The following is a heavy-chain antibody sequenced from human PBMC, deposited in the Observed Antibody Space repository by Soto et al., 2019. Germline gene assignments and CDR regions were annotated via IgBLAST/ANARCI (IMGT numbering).Heavy chain of an antibody. D-gene: IGHD3-10*01. V-gene: IGHV1-8*01. CDR1: GYTFTSYD. CDR2: MNPNSGNT. Sequence: QVQLVQSGAEVKKPGASVKVSCKASGYTFTSYDINWVRQATGQGLEWMGWMNPNSGNTGYAQKYQGRVSKTRNTSISTAYMELSSLRSEDTAVYYCAREPPMYYYGSGSYSYYFDYWGQGTLVTVSS. CDR3: AREPPMYYYGSGSYSYYFDY. J-gene: IGHJ4*02.